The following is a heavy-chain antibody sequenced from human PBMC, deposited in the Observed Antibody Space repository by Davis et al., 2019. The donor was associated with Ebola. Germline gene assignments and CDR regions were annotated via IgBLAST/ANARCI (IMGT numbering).Heavy chain of an antibody. V-gene: IGHV1-24*01. CDR1: GGTFSSYA. J-gene: IGHJ6*03. D-gene: IGHD3-10*01. CDR3: ATLDYYGSGSQPDYYYYYMDV. Sequence: ASVKVSCKASGGTFSSYAISWVRQAPRKGLEWMGGFDPEDGETIYAQKFQGRVTMTEDTSTDTAYMELSSLRSEDTAVYYCATLDYYGSGSQPDYYYYYMDVWGKGTTVTVSS. CDR2: FDPEDGET.